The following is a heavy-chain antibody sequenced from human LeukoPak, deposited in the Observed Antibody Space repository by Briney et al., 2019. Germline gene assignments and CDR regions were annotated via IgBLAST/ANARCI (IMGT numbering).Heavy chain of an antibody. CDR2: IYYSGST. CDR3: ARHYCSSTSCYSYYYYYMDV. J-gene: IGHJ6*03. V-gene: IGHV4-39*01. CDR1: GGSISSSSYY. D-gene: IGHD2-2*01. Sequence: NSSETLSLTCTVSGGSISSSSYYWGWIRQPPGKGLEWIGSIYYSGSTYYNPSLKSRVTISVDTSKNQFSLKLSSVTAADTAVYYCARHYCSSTSCYSYYYYYMDVWGKGTTVTISS.